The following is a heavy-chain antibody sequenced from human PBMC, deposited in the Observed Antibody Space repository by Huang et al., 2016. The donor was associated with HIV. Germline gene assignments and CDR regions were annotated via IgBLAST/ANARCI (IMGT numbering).Heavy chain of an antibody. CDR1: EFSFSTYW. Sequence: EVQLVESGGGLVQPGGSLRLSCVASEFSFSTYWSMWFRQVPGKWLEWVASIREDRGQKDYLDAVQGRFIISRDNPKNSLYLQMNNVRAEDAGVYYCACDPFIKAFDLWGQGTLVTVSS. CDR3: ACDPFIKAFDL. V-gene: IGHV3-7*01. J-gene: IGHJ3*01. CDR2: IREDRGQK.